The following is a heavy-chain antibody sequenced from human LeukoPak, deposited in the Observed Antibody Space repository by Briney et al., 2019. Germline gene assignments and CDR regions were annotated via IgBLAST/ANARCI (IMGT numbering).Heavy chain of an antibody. CDR3: ARDWLLGGEWYFDL. J-gene: IGHJ2*01. D-gene: IGHD3-22*01. Sequence: SETLSLTCTVSGGSMSSYYWGWIRQPAGKGLEWIGRIYTSGSTNYNPSLKSRVTMSVDTSKNQFSLKLSSVTAADTAVYYCARDWLLGGEWYFDLWGRGTLVTVSS. CDR2: IYTSGST. V-gene: IGHV4-4*07. CDR1: GGSMSSYY.